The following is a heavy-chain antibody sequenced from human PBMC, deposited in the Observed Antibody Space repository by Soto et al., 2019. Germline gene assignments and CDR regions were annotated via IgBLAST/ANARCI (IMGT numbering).Heavy chain of an antibody. CDR1: GWPFSGFS. Sequence: SETLSLTFDVFGWPFSGFSWSGMRQPPGQGLEWIGEINHSGSTNYNPSLKSRVTISVDTSKNQFSLKLSSVTAADTAVYYCARVGDYDFWSGLEAYYYYYMDVWGKGTTVT. D-gene: IGHD3-3*01. J-gene: IGHJ6*03. V-gene: IGHV4-34*01. CDR3: ARVGDYDFWSGLEAYYYYYMDV. CDR2: INHSGST.